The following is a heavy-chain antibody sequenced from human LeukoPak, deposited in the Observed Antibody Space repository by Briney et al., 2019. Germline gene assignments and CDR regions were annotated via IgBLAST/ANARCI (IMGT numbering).Heavy chain of an antibody. CDR1: GYTFTSYA. D-gene: IGHD3-22*01. V-gene: IGHV1-46*01. CDR3: ASPLYYYDSSGPFQH. Sequence: ASVKVSCKASGYTFTSYAMNWVRQAPGQGLEWMGIINPSGGSTSYAQKFQGRVTMTRDTSTSTVYMELSSLRSEDTAVYYCASPLYYYDSSGPFQHWGQGTLVTVSS. CDR2: INPSGGST. J-gene: IGHJ1*01.